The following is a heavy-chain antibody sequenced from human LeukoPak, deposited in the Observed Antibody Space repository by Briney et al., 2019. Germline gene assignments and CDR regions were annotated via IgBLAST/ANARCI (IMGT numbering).Heavy chain of an antibody. CDR1: GGSISSSSYY. J-gene: IGHJ6*03. D-gene: IGHD6-6*01. CDR3: ASESSSSGAGDYYYYMDV. V-gene: IGHV4-39*01. Sequence: PSETLSLTCTVSGGSISSSSYYWGWIRQPPGKGLEWIGSIYYSGSTYYNPSLKSRVTISVDTSKNQFSLKLSSVTAADTAVYYCASESSSSGAGDYYYYMDVWGKGTTVTVSS. CDR2: IYYSGST.